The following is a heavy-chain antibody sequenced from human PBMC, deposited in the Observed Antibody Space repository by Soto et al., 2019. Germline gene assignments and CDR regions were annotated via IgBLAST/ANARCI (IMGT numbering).Heavy chain of an antibody. Sequence: EVQLVESGGGLVQPGGSLRLSCAASGFTFSSYWMSWVRQAPGKGLEWVANIKQDGSEKYYVDSVKGRFTISRDNAKNSLYLQMNSLRAEDTAVYYCARVLITMIVAEEDVWGQGTTVTVSS. J-gene: IGHJ6*02. CDR2: IKQDGSEK. D-gene: IGHD3-22*01. CDR3: ARVLITMIVAEEDV. CDR1: GFTFSSYW. V-gene: IGHV3-7*05.